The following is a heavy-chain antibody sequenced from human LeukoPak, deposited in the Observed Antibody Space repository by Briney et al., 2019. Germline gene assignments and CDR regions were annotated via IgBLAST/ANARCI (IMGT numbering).Heavy chain of an antibody. CDR1: GFTVSSNY. J-gene: IGHJ4*02. D-gene: IGHD5-12*01. Sequence: GGSLSLSCAASGFTVSSNYMSWVRLAPGTGLEWVSVIYSGGSTYYADSVKVRFTISRDNSKNTLYLQMNSLRAEDTAVYYCARDLPRVATRGSGYFDYWGQGTLVTVSS. CDR2: IYSGGST. CDR3: ARDLPRVATRGSGYFDY. V-gene: IGHV3-66*01.